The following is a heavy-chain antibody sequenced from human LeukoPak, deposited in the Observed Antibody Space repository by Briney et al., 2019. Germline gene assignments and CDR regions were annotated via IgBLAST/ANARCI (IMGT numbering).Heavy chain of an antibody. J-gene: IGHJ4*02. Sequence: PGGSLRLSCAASGFTFDDYAMHWVRQAPGKGLELVSLISGDGGSTYYADSVKGRFTISRDNSKNSLYLQMNSLRTEDTALCYCAKDVTYYDSSGAADYWGQGTLVTVSS. CDR2: ISGDGGST. CDR3: AKDVTYYDSSGAADY. CDR1: GFTFDDYA. D-gene: IGHD3-22*01. V-gene: IGHV3-43*02.